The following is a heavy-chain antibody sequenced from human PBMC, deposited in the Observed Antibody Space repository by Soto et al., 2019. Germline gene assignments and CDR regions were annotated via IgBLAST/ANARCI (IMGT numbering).Heavy chain of an antibody. CDR2: IYYSGST. V-gene: IGHV4-39*01. J-gene: IGHJ4*02. CDR1: GGSISSISYY. Sequence: SETLSLTCTVSGGSISSISYYWGWIRQPPGKGLEWIGSIYYSGSTYYNPSLKSRVTISVDTSKNQFSLKLSSVTAADTAVYYCARYGSSGWYYYFDYWGQGTLVTVSS. D-gene: IGHD6-19*01. CDR3: ARYGSSGWYYYFDY.